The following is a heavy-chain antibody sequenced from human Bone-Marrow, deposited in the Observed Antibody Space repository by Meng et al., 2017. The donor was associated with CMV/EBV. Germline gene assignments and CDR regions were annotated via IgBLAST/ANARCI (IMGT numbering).Heavy chain of an antibody. CDR2: INHSGST. Sequence: GSLRLSCAASGFTFSSYSMNWVRQAPGKGLEWIGEINHSGSTNYNPSLKSRVTISVDTSKNQFSLKLSSVTAADTAVYYCARSYYDFWSGYRNYGMDVWGQGTTVTFYS. D-gene: IGHD3-3*01. V-gene: IGHV4-34*01. CDR3: ARSYYDFWSGYRNYGMDV. J-gene: IGHJ6*02. CDR1: GFTFSSYS.